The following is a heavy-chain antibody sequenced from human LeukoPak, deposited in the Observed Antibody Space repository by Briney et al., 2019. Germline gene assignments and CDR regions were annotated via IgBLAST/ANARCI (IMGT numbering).Heavy chain of an antibody. CDR1: GFTFSSYA. Sequence: GGSLRLSCAASGFTFSSYAMSWVRQAPGKGLEWVSYISSSGSTIYYADSVKGRFTISRDNAKNSLYLQMNSLRAEDTAVYYCARDPEDIVVVVAANFDYWGQGTLVTVSS. CDR2: ISSSGSTI. D-gene: IGHD2-15*01. CDR3: ARDPEDIVVVVAANFDY. V-gene: IGHV3-48*04. J-gene: IGHJ4*02.